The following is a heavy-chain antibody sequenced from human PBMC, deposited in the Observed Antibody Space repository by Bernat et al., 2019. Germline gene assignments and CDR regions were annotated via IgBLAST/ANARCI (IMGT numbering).Heavy chain of an antibody. CDR2: INHSGST. D-gene: IGHD3-10*01. CDR1: GGSFSGYY. CDR3: ARVDYYGSAHDY. Sequence: QVQLQQWGAGLLKPSETLSLTCAVYGGSFSGYYWSWIRQPPGKGLEWIGEINHSGSTNYNPSLKSRVTISVDTSKNQFSLKLSSVTAADTAVYYCARVDYYGSAHDYWGQGTLVTVSS. J-gene: IGHJ4*02. V-gene: IGHV4-34*01.